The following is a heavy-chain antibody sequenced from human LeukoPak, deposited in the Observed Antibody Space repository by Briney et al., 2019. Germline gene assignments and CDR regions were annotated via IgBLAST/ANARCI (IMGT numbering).Heavy chain of an antibody. CDR1: GFTVSSNS. Sequence: GGSLRLSCTVSGFTVSSNSMSWVRQAPGKGLEWVSFIYSDNTHYSDSVKGRFTISRDNSKNTLYLQMNSLRAEDTADYYCARVRKDIQSMVRGQNYYYYYMDVWGKGTTVTISS. V-gene: IGHV3-53*01. D-gene: IGHD3-10*01. J-gene: IGHJ6*03. CDR2: IYSDNT. CDR3: ARVRKDIQSMVRGQNYYYYYMDV.